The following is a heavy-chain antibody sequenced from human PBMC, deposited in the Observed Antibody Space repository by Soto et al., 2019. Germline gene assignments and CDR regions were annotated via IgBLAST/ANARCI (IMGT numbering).Heavy chain of an antibody. CDR3: ASSGVVPPKMNYFDD. CDR1: GYRFSNYW. CDR2: IFPADSDT. V-gene: IGHV5-51*01. D-gene: IGHD3-3*01. J-gene: IGHJ4*02. Sequence: ESLKLSCEGSGYRFSNYWIAWVRQMPGKGLEWMGIIFPADSDTKYSPSFQGQVTISADKSISTAYLQWSSLKASDTAMYYCASSGVVPPKMNYFDDWCPGLLVTVSS.